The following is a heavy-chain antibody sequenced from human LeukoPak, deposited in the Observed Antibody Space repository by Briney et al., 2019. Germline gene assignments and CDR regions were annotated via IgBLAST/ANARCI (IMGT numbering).Heavy chain of an antibody. J-gene: IGHJ4*02. CDR1: GFTFTDYS. CDR3: AKDDDSSAYRYFDY. CDR2: VSTSGSYT. V-gene: IGHV3-23*01. Sequence: PGGSLRLSCVASGFTFTDYSMSWVRQAPGKGLEWVSTVSTSGSYTYYADSVKGRFTISRDNSKNTLYLQMNSLRAEDTAVYYCAKDDDSSAYRYFDYWGQGTLVTVSS. D-gene: IGHD3-22*01.